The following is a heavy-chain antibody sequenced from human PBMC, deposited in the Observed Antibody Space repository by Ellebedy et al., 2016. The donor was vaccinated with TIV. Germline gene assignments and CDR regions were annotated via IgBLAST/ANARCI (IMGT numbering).Heavy chain of an antibody. CDR3: ARGVYAMGNFDY. CDR1: GYTFTNHA. Sequence: AASVKVSCKASGYTFTNHAIHWVRQAPGQRLEWMGWINTRTGATKYSQKFQGRVTITRDTSASTAYMELSSLRSEDTAVYYCARGVYAMGNFDYWGQGTLVTVSS. D-gene: IGHD2-8*01. CDR2: INTRTGAT. J-gene: IGHJ4*02. V-gene: IGHV1-3*04.